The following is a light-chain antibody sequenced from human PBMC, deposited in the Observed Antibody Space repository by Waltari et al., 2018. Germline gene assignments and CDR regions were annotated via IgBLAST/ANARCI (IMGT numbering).Light chain of an antibody. Sequence: DIQMTQSPSTLSASVGDRVTITCRASQSISSWLAWYQQKPGQAPKLLIYTASSLEAGVPSRFSGSGSGTEFTLTISSLQPDDFATYYCQQYNVYWTFGQGTKVEIK. CDR2: TAS. CDR1: QSISSW. J-gene: IGKJ1*01. V-gene: IGKV1-5*03. CDR3: QQYNVYWT.